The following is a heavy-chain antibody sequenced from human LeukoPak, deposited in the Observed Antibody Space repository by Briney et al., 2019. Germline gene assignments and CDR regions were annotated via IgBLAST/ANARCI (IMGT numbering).Heavy chain of an antibody. D-gene: IGHD2-2*01. CDR3: ARDLGYCSSTSCLGY. J-gene: IGHJ4*02. CDR1: GYTFTSYC. Sequence: ASVKVSCKASGYTFTSYCMHWVRQAPGQGLEWMGIINPSGGSTSYAQKFQGRVTMTRDTSTSTVYMELSSLRSEDTAVYYCARDLGYCSSTSCLGYWGQGTLVTVSS. V-gene: IGHV1-46*01. CDR2: INPSGGST.